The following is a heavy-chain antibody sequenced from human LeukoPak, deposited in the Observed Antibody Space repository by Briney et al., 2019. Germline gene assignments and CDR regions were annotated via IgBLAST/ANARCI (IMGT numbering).Heavy chain of an antibody. CDR1: GGSFSGYY. Sequence: PSETLSLTCAVYGGSFSGYYWSWIRQPPGKGLEWIGEINHSGSTNYNPSLKSRVTISVDTSKNQFSLKLSSVTAADTAVYYCARGHMTTVTGIDYWGQGTLVTVSS. D-gene: IGHD4-17*01. CDR3: ARGHMTTVTGIDY. V-gene: IGHV4-34*01. J-gene: IGHJ4*02. CDR2: INHSGST.